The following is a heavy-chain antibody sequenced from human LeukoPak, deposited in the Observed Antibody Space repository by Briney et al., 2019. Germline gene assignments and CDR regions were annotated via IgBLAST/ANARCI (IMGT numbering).Heavy chain of an antibody. D-gene: IGHD6-13*01. V-gene: IGHV1-46*01. Sequence: GASVKVSCKASGYTFTSYYMHRVPQGPGQGLGWMGLINPSGGSKSYAQKLQGGVTMTRDTSTSTVYMELSSLRSGDTPVYYCATEVAAAGRSFDPWGEGTLVTVSS. CDR2: INPSGGSK. J-gene: IGHJ5*02. CDR3: ATEVAAAGRSFDP. CDR1: GYTFTSYY.